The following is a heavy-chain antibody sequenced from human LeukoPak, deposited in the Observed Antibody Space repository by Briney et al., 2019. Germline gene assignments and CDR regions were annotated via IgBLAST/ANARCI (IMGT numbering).Heavy chain of an antibody. Sequence: GGSLRLSCAASGFTFGSYSMNWVRQAPGKGLEWVSVVYSGGSTYYADSVKGRFTISRDNSKNTLYLQMNSLRAEDTAVYYCARFYCGGDCYDYWGQGTLVTVSS. CDR1: GFTFGSYS. CDR3: ARFYCGGDCYDY. CDR2: VYSGGST. D-gene: IGHD2-21*01. J-gene: IGHJ4*02. V-gene: IGHV3-53*01.